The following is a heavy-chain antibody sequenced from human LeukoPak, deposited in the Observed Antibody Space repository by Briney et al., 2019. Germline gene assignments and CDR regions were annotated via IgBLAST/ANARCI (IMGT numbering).Heavy chain of an antibody. D-gene: IGHD3-10*01. CDR1: GFTFSSYE. Sequence: GGSLRLSCAASGFTFSSYEMNWVRQAPGKGLEWVSYISSSGSTIYYADSVKGRFTISRDNAKNSLYLQMNSLRAEDTAVYYCAREARSYHRFYYYYYMDVWGKGTTVTVSS. CDR2: ISSSGSTI. CDR3: AREARSYHRFYYYYYMDV. J-gene: IGHJ6*03. V-gene: IGHV3-48*03.